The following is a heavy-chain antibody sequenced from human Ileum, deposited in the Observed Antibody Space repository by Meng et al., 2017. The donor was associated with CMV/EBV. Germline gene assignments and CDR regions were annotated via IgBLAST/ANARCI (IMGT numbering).Heavy chain of an antibody. J-gene: IGHJ4*02. V-gene: IGHV3-9*01. Sequence: SLKISCTASGFIFNDYVMHWVRQAPGKGLEWVSGISWHGGIVAYADSVRGRFTISRDNAKNSLYLQMNSLRAEDTAVYYCARVYGDYCDYWGQGTLVTVSS. CDR1: GFIFNDYV. CDR2: ISWHGGIV. D-gene: IGHD4-17*01. CDR3: ARVYGDYCDY.